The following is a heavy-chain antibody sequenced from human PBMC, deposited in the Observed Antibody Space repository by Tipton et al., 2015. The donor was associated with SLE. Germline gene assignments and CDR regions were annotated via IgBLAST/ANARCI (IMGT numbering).Heavy chain of an antibody. D-gene: IGHD1-14*01. CDR1: GGSISSGAYY. CDR3: EGNGRRYYYYYYGMDV. V-gene: IGHV4-31*03. Sequence: TLSLTCTVSGGSISSGAYYWSWIRQHPGKGLEWIGYIDDSGSTYYNPSLKSRVTISVDTSKKQFSLKLSSVTAADTAVYYCEGNGRRYYYYYYGMDVWGQGTTVTVS. J-gene: IGHJ6*02. CDR2: IDDSGST.